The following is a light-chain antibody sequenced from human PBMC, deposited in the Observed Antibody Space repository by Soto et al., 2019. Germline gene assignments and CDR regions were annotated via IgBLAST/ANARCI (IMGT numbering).Light chain of an antibody. CDR1: SSNIGAGYD. J-gene: IGLJ2*01. CDR2: DNN. V-gene: IGLV1-40*01. CDR3: QSYDSSLSGLGV. Sequence: QAVVTQPPSVSGALGQRVTISCAGSSSNIGAGYDVHWYQQLPGTAPKLLIYDNNHRPSGVPDRFSGSKYGTSASLDITGLQAEDEADYYCQSYDSSLSGLGVFGGGTKLTVL.